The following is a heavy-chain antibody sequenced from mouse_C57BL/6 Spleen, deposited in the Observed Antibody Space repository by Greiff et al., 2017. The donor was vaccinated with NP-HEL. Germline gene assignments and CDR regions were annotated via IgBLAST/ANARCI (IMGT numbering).Heavy chain of an antibody. D-gene: IGHD1-1*01. CDR1: GYAFSSSW. CDR3: AAGKITTVVAGGFDY. Sequence: QVQLKQSGPELVKPGASVKISCKASGYAFSSSWMSWVKQRPGKGLEWIGRIYPGDGDTNYNGKFKGKATLTADKSSSTAYMQLSSLTSEDSAVYFCAAGKITTVVAGGFDYWGQGTTLTVSS. V-gene: IGHV1-82*01. CDR2: IYPGDGDT. J-gene: IGHJ2*01.